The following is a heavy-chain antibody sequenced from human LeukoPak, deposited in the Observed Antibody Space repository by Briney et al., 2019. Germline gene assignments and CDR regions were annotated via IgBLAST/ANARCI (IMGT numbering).Heavy chain of an antibody. Sequence: SETLSLTCTVSGGSISSGDYYWSWIRQPPGKGLEWIGEINHSGSTNYNPSLKSRVTISVDTSKNQFSLKLSSVTAADTAVYYCARTDIVVVPAAKSFDYWGQGTLVTVSS. CDR2: INHSGST. J-gene: IGHJ4*02. V-gene: IGHV4-39*07. D-gene: IGHD2-2*01. CDR1: GGSISSGDYY. CDR3: ARTDIVVVPAAKSFDY.